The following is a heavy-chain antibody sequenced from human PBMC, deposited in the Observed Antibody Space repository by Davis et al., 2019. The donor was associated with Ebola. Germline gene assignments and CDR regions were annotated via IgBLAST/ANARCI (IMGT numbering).Heavy chain of an antibody. CDR1: GFTFSSYW. CDR2: IKQDGSEK. D-gene: IGHD3-3*01. Sequence: GGSLRLSCAASGFTFSSYWMSWVRQAPGKGLEWVANIKQDGSEKYYVDSVKGRFTISRDNAKNSLYLQMNSLRAEDTAVYYCAREFEPHYDFWSGSYRGGWFDPWGQGTLVTVSS. V-gene: IGHV3-7*03. CDR3: AREFEPHYDFWSGSYRGGWFDP. J-gene: IGHJ5*02.